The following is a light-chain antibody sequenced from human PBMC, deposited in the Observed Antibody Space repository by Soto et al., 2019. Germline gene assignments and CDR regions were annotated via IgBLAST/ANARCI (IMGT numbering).Light chain of an antibody. V-gene: IGKV3-20*01. CDR3: QHYGTTPWT. CDR2: GAS. Sequence: ETVLTQSPGTLSLSPGERVTLSCRSSQSVCSRCLAWYQQKPGQSPRLLIYGASSRATGIPDRFSGSGSGTDFTLTISSLEPEDFAVYYCQHYGTTPWTFGKGTKVGIK. J-gene: IGKJ1*01. CDR1: QSVCSRC.